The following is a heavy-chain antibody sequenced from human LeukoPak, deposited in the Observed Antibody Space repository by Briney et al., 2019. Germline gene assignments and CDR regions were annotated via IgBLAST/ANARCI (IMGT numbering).Heavy chain of an antibody. CDR2: IIPMLETT. CDR1: GGTLSDYA. V-gene: IGHV1-69*05. CDR3: AKDQELTLAGGILDS. J-gene: IGHJ5*02. D-gene: IGHD1-26*01. Sequence: GASVKVSCKASGGTLSDYAISWVRQAPGQVPEWMGKIIPMLETTYYAEKFQGRVTITTDESTSTVHMELSSLRSEDTAVYYCAKDQELTLAGGILDSWGQGTLVTVSS.